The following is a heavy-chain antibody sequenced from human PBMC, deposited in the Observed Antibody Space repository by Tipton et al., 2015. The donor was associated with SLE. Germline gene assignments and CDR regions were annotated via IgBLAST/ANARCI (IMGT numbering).Heavy chain of an antibody. J-gene: IGHJ2*01. V-gene: IGHV4-30-4*01. CDR1: GGSISSGDYY. Sequence: TLSLTCTVSGGSISSGDYYWSWIRQPPGKGLEWIGEINHSGSTNYNPSLKSRVTISVDTSKNQFSLKLSSVTAADTAVYYCAGSSSSLRYFDLWGRGTLVTVSS. CDR2: INHSGST. CDR3: AGSSSSLRYFDL. D-gene: IGHD6-6*01.